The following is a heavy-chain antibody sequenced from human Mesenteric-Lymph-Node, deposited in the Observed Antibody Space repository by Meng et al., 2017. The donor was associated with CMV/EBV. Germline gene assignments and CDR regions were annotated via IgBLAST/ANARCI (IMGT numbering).Heavy chain of an antibody. CDR1: GFTFSSYS. Sequence: LTGAASGFTFSSYSMNWVRQAPGKGLEWVSSISSSSSYIYYADSVKGRFTISRDNAKNSLYLQMNSLRAEDTAVYYCARDRVPAATPDYYYYYGMDVWGQGTTVTVSS. V-gene: IGHV3-21*01. CDR2: ISSSSSYI. J-gene: IGHJ6*02. CDR3: ARDRVPAATPDYYYYYGMDV. D-gene: IGHD2-2*01.